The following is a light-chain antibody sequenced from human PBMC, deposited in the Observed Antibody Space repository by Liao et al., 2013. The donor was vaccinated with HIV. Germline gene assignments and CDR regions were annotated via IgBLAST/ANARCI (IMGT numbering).Light chain of an antibody. V-gene: IGLV3-21*01. Sequence: SYVLTQPPSVSVAPGKTATITCGGNNIGTNSVHWYQQRPGQAPVLVIYYDNDRPSGIPERFSGSNSGNTATLTISRVEGGDEADYYCQVWDSGSDDYVFGTGTKVDRP. J-gene: IGLJ1*01. CDR1: NIGTNS. CDR2: YDN. CDR3: QVWDSGSDDYV.